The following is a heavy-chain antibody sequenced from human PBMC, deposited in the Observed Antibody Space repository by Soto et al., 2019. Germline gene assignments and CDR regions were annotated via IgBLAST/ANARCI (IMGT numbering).Heavy chain of an antibody. CDR2: INSDGSST. V-gene: IGHV3-74*01. D-gene: IGHD5-12*01. CDR3: ARVPAPRWLQFGDY. J-gene: IGHJ4*02. CDR1: GFTFSSYW. Sequence: GGSLRLSCAASGFTFSSYWMHWVRQAPGKGLVWVSHINSDGSSTSYADSVKGRFTISRDNATNTLYLQMNSLRADDTAVYHCARVPAPRWLQFGDYWGQGTLVTVSS.